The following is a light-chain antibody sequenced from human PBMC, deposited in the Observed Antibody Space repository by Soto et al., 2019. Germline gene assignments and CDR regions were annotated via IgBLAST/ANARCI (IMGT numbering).Light chain of an antibody. Sequence: AIRMTQSPSSLSASTGDRVTITCRASQGISSYLAWYQQKPGKAPKLLIYAASTLQSGVPSRFSGSGSGTDFTLTISCLQSEDSATYYCQQYYSYKWTLGQGTKVDIK. CDR2: AAS. J-gene: IGKJ1*01. CDR1: QGISSY. V-gene: IGKV1-8*01. CDR3: QQYYSYKWT.